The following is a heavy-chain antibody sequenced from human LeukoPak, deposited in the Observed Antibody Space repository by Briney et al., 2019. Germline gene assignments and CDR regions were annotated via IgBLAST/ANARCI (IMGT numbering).Heavy chain of an antibody. CDR3: ARNSSGDSHLRKYKWFDT. D-gene: IGHD2-15*01. CDR1: GDSISSETYY. CDR2: IYYSGST. Sequence: SETLSLTCSVSGDSISSETYYWAWIRKSPGVGLEWLGSIYYSGSTHYNPSLRSRVTLSIDTSRSQFSLNLYSLTAADTAVYYCARNSSGDSHLRKYKWFDTWGQGTLVTVSS. V-gene: IGHV4-39*07. J-gene: IGHJ5*02.